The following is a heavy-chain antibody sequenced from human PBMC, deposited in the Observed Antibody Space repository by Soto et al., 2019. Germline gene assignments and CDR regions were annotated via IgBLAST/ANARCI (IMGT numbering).Heavy chain of an antibody. CDR2: ISTNSSTI. V-gene: IGHV3-11*01. CDR3: ARDIRGAN. Sequence: QVQLVESGGGLDKIGGSLRLSCAASGFTLSDHYMTWIRQAPGKGLDWGSYISTNSSTIYYADSVKGRFTISRDNAKNSLYLLMNSLRVEDTAVYYCARDIRGANWGQGTLVTVSS. CDR1: GFTLSDHY. J-gene: IGHJ4*02. D-gene: IGHD3-10*01.